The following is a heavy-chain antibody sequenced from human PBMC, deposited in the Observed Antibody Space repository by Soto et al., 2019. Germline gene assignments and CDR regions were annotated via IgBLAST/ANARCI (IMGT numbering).Heavy chain of an antibody. CDR1: GYAFTSYG. CDR3: ARALYYDSSGYYWNY. CDR2: ISAYNGNT. J-gene: IGHJ4*02. Sequence: ASVKVSCKASGYAFTSYGISWVRQAPGQGLEWMGWISAYNGNTNYAQKLQGRVTMTTDTSTSTAYMELRSLRSDDTAVYYCARALYYDSSGYYWNYWGQGTLVTVSS. D-gene: IGHD3-22*01. V-gene: IGHV1-18*01.